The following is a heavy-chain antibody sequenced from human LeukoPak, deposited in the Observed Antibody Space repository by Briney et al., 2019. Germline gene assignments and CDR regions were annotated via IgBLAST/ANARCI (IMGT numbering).Heavy chain of an antibody. Sequence: SDTLSLTCTVSGGSIGSYYWSWIRQPPGKGLEWIGYIYYSGNTNYNPSLKSRVTISVDTSKNQFSLRLSSVTAADTAVCYCARAPLDAYGGNSAAFDIWGQGTMVTVSP. D-gene: IGHD4-23*01. V-gene: IGHV4-59*07. J-gene: IGHJ3*02. CDR2: IYYSGNT. CDR1: GGSIGSYY. CDR3: ARAPLDAYGGNSAAFDI.